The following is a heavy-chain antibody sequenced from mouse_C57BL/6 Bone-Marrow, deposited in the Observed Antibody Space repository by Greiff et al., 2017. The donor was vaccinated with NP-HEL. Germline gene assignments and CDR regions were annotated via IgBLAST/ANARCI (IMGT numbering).Heavy chain of an antibody. Sequence: VQLQQSGTVLPRPGASVKMSCKPSGYTFTSYWMHWVNQRPGQGLAWLGVIYPGNSDNSYNQKFKGKAKLTAVTSASTAYMELSSLTNEDSAVYCCTREGYSWYFDVWGTGTTVTVSS. J-gene: IGHJ1*03. CDR1: GYTFTSYW. V-gene: IGHV1-5*01. D-gene: IGHD2-3*01. CDR2: IYPGNSDN. CDR3: TREGYSWYFDV.